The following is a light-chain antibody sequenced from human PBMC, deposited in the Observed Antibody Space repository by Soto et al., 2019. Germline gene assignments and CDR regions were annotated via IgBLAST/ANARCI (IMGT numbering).Light chain of an antibody. CDR3: QQYSNSPLT. J-gene: IGKJ4*01. V-gene: IGKV3-20*01. CDR1: ETVSNNY. Sequence: EVVLTQSPGSLSLSPGEGATLSCRASETVSNNYLAWYQQKPGQAPRLLIFVASSRATGIPDRFRGSGSGTDFTLTITRLEPEDFAVYYCQQYSNSPLTFGGGTKVDTK. CDR2: VAS.